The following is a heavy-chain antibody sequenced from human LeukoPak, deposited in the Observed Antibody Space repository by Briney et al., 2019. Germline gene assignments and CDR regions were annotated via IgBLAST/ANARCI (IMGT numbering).Heavy chain of an antibody. J-gene: IGHJ4*02. D-gene: IGHD5-18*01. Sequence: SETLSLTCTVSGGSISSYYWSWIRQPPGKGLEWIGYIYYSGSTNYNPSLKSRVTISVDTSKNQFSLKLSSVTAADTAVYYCARISGAQLWSYYFDYWGQGTLVTVSS. CDR3: ARISGAQLWSYYFDY. V-gene: IGHV4-59*01. CDR2: IYYSGST. CDR1: GGSISSYY.